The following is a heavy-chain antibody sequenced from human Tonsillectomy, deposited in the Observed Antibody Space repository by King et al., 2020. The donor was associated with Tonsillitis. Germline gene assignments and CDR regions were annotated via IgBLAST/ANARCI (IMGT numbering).Heavy chain of an antibody. D-gene: IGHD2/OR15-2a*01. V-gene: IGHV3-74*01. Sequence: VQLVESGGATIQSGGSLRLSCEASGFTFSSYWMHWVRQVPGKGLVWVSRVNMDGSSTNYLDSVKGRFIISRDNDKNTLYLQMNSLRVDDTAMYYCALLGISGDFYIWGHGTMVTVSS. CDR1: GFTFSSYW. CDR2: VNMDGSST. CDR3: ALLGISGDFYI. J-gene: IGHJ3*02.